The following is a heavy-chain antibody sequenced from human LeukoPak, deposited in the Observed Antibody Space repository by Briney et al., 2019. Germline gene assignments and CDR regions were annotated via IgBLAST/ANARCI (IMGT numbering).Heavy chain of an antibody. CDR3: ARGPIVGATPYYYYMDV. CDR1: GGSFSGYY. D-gene: IGHD1-26*01. CDR2: INHSGST. J-gene: IGHJ6*03. V-gene: IGHV4-34*01. Sequence: SETLSLTCAVYGGSFSGYYWSWIRQPPGKGLEWIGEINHSGSTNYNPSLKSRVTISVDTSKNQFSLKLSSVTAADTAVYYCARGPIVGATPYYYYMDVWGKGTTVTVSS.